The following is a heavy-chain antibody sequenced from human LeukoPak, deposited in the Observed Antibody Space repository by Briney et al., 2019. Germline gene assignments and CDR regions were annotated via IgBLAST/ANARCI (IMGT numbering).Heavy chain of an antibody. V-gene: IGHV1-24*01. CDR2: FDPEDGET. CDR1: GYTLTELS. CDR3: ATGSLTTHYYYYYYMDV. J-gene: IGHJ6*03. Sequence: GASVKVSCKVSGYTLTELSMHWVRQAPGKGLEWMGGFDPEDGETIYAQKFQGRVTMTEDTSTDTAYMELSSLRSEDTAVYYCATGSLTTHYYYYYYMDVSGKGTTVTVSS. D-gene: IGHD4-11*01.